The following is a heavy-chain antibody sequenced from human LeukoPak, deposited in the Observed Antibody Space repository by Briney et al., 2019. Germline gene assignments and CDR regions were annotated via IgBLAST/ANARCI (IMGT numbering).Heavy chain of an antibody. D-gene: IGHD3-10*01. CDR3: ARELWFVNAPGSWFDP. J-gene: IGHJ5*02. CDR2: IFHSGNS. Sequence: SETLSLTCAVSGDSISSGDYSWSWIRQPSGKGLEWIGYIFHSGNSYYNPSPKSRVTISVDKSKNQFSLRLTSVTAADTAVYYCARELWFVNAPGSWFDPWGQGTLVTVSS. CDR1: GDSISSGDYS. V-gene: IGHV4-30-2*01.